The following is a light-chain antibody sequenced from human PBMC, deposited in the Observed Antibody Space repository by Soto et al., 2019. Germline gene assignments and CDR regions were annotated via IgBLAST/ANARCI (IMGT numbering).Light chain of an antibody. J-gene: IGLJ2*01. V-gene: IGLV2-23*01. CDR1: RSDVGSYNL. CDR3: CSYAGSNVV. CDR2: EGS. Sequence: QSALTQPASVSGSPGQSITISCTGTRSDVGSYNLVSWYQQHPGKAPKLMIYEGSKRPSGVSNRFSGSKSGNTASLTISGLQAEDEADYYCCSYAGSNVVFGGGTKVTVL.